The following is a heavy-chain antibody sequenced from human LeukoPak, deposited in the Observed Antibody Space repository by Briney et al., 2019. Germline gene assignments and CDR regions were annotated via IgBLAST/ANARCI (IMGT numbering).Heavy chain of an antibody. D-gene: IGHD4-17*01. Sequence: PGGSLRPSCAASGFTFSSYGMHWVRQAPGKGLEWVAVISYDGSNKYYADSVKGRFTISRDNSKNTLYLQMNSLRAEDTAVYYCAKGWAYGDYYYYGMDVWGQGTTVTVSS. CDR2: ISYDGSNK. CDR3: AKGWAYGDYYYYGMDV. CDR1: GFTFSSYG. V-gene: IGHV3-30*18. J-gene: IGHJ6*02.